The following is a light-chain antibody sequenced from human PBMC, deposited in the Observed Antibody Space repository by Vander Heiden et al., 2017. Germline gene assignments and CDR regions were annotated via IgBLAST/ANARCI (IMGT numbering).Light chain of an antibody. CDR3: QAWDSTTIVV. CDR2: QDA. V-gene: IGLV3-1*01. J-gene: IGLJ2*01. CDR1: KLGDKF. Sequence: SYELTQPPSVSVSPGQTASITCSGDKLGDKFTCWYQQKPGQSPMLVIYQDAKRPSGIPERFSGSNSGNTATLTISETQAMDEADYYCQAWDSTTIVVFGGGTKLTVL.